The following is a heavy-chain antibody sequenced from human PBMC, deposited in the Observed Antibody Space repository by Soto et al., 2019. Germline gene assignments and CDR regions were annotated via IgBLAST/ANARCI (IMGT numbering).Heavy chain of an antibody. CDR2: IYYSGST. J-gene: IGHJ4*02. CDR3: ASLYGDYNY. V-gene: IGHV4-59*01. Sequence: SETLSLTCTVSGGSISSYYWSWIRQPPGKGLEWIGYIYYSGSTNYNPSLKSRVTISVDTSKNQFSLKLSSVTAADTAVYYCASLYGDYNYWGQGTLVTVSS. CDR1: GGSISSYY. D-gene: IGHD4-17*01.